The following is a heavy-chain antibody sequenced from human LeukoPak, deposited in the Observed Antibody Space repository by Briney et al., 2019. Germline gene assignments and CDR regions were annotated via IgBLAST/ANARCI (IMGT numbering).Heavy chain of an antibody. V-gene: IGHV6-1*01. J-gene: IGHJ3*02. CDR2: TYYRSKWLF. CDR1: GDIVSSNTAA. Sequence: SQTLSLTCAISGDIVSSNTAAWNWIRQTPSGGLEWLGRTYYRSKWLFEYAVSVKSRITINPDTSKNQFSLQLNSVTPEDTAVYYCARGRYYGFHIWGQGTMVSVSS. CDR3: ARGRYYGFHI. D-gene: IGHD1-26*01.